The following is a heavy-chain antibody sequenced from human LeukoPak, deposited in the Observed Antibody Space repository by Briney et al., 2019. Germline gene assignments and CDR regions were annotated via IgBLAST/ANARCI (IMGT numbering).Heavy chain of an antibody. Sequence: PSETLSLTCTVSGGSISSYYWSWIRQPPGKGLEWIGYIYYSGSTNYNPSLKSRVTISVDTSKNQFSLKLSSVTAADTAVYYCARARIRASDWFDPWGQGTLVTVSS. V-gene: IGHV4-59*12. D-gene: IGHD2-21*01. CDR2: IYYSGST. J-gene: IGHJ5*02. CDR1: GGSISSYY. CDR3: ARARIRASDWFDP.